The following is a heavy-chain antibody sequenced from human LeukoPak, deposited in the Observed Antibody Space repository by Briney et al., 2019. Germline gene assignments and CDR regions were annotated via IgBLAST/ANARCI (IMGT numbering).Heavy chain of an antibody. V-gene: IGHV3-48*01. J-gene: IGHJ5*02. Sequence: GGSLRLSCAASGFTFSSYSMNWVRQAPGKGLEWISYIGISSGNTKYADSVKGRFTISGDKAKNSVYLQMNSLRVEDTAVYYCARRVPAANKNWFDPWGQGTLVTVSS. D-gene: IGHD2-2*01. CDR2: IGISSGNT. CDR1: GFTFSSYS. CDR3: ARRVPAANKNWFDP.